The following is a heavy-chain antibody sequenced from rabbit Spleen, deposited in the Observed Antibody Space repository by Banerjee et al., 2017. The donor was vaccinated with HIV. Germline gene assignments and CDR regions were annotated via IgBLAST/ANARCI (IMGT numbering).Heavy chain of an antibody. CDR2: IDTGSSGFT. CDR3: ARDTSSSFSSYGMDL. J-gene: IGHJ6*01. V-gene: IGHV1S40*01. CDR1: GVSFSFSSY. Sequence: EESGGGLVKPGASLTLTCTASGVSFSFSSYMCWVRQAPGKGLEWIACIDTGSSGFTYFATWAKGRFTCSKTSSTTVTLQMTRLTAADTATYFCARDTSSSFSSYGMDLWGPGTMVTVS. D-gene: IGHD1-1*01.